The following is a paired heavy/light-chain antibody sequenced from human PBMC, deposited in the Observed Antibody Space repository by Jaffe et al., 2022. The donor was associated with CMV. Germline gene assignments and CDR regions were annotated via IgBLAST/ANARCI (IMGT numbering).Light chain of an antibody. Sequence: VIWMTQSPSLLSASTGDRVIISCRMSQGISSYLAWYQQKPGKAPELLIYAASTLQSGVPSRFSGSGSGTDFTLTISCLQSEDFATYYCQQYYSFPYTFGQGTKLEIK. J-gene: IGKJ2*01. CDR1: QGISSY. CDR2: AAS. V-gene: IGKV1D-8*04. CDR3: QQYYSFPYT.
Heavy chain of an antibody. Sequence: QVQLQESGPGLVKPSETLSLTCTVSGGSISSYYWSWIRQPAGKGLEWIGRIYTSGSTNYNPSLKSRVTMSVDTSKNQFSLKLSSVTAADTAVYYCATVGAAAEHDAFDIWGQGTMVTVSS. CDR3: ATVGAAAEHDAFDI. J-gene: IGHJ3*02. V-gene: IGHV4-4*07. CDR1: GGSISSYY. CDR2: IYTSGST. D-gene: IGHD6-13*01.